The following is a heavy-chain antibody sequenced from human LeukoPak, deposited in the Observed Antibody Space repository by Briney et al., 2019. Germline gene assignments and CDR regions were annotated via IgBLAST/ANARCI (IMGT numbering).Heavy chain of an antibody. D-gene: IGHD3-22*01. V-gene: IGHV4-31*03. Sequence: SETLSLTCTVSGGSISSGGYYWTWIRQHPGRGLEWIGYINYSGGAYYNPSLKSRVTISVDTSKNHFSLKLSSVTAADTAVYYCARDHYYDSSGYYYGMDVWGQGTTVTVSS. CDR1: GGSISSGGYY. J-gene: IGHJ6*02. CDR3: ARDHYYDSSGYYYGMDV. CDR2: INYSGGA.